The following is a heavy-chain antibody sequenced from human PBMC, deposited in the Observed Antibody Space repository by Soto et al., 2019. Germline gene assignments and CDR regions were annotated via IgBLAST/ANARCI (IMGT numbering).Heavy chain of an antibody. CDR3: ARGGAGLRFLEWLPQGGFDP. Sequence: GASVKVSCKASGYTFTSYAISWVRQAPGQGLEWMGGIIPIFGTANYAQKFQGRVTITADESTSTAYMELSSLRSEDTAVYYCARGGAGLRFLEWLPQGGFDPWGQGTLVTVSS. CDR2: IIPIFGTA. CDR1: GYTFTSYA. D-gene: IGHD3-3*01. J-gene: IGHJ5*02. V-gene: IGHV1-69*13.